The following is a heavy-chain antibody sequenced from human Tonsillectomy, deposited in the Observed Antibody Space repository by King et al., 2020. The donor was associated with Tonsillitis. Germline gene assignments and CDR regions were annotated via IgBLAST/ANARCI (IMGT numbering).Heavy chain of an antibody. D-gene: IGHD2-15*01. CDR2: ISGSGGST. CDR3: ATPGGGFSFDD. J-gene: IGHJ4*02. V-gene: IGHV3-23*04. Sequence: VQLVESGGGLVEPGGSLRLSCAASGFTFNSYAMSWVRQAPGKGLEWVSAISGSGGSTYYADSVEGRFTISRDNSKNTLYLQMNGLRAEDTAVYYCATPGGGFSFDDWGQGTLVTVSS. CDR1: GFTFNSYA.